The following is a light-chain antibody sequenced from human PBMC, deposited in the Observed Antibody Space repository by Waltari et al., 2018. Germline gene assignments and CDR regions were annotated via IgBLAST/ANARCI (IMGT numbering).Light chain of an antibody. CDR2: EVS. CDR1: SSDFGSSNL. V-gene: IGLV2-23*02. J-gene: IGLJ1*01. CDR3: YSYAGGSV. Sequence: QSALTQPASVSGSPGPSITISRPGSSSDFGSSNLVSWYLQHPGKAPKLIIYEVSKRPSGVSNRFSGSKSGNTASLTISGLQAEDEADYYCYSYAGGSVFGTGTKVTVL.